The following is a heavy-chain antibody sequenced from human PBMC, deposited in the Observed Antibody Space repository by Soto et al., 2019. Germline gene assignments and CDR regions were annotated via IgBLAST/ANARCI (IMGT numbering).Heavy chain of an antibody. CDR3: ASSHAGAHITAAVH. Sequence: SETLSLTCTVSGGSITNYYWSWIRQPPGKGLEWIGYIYSSGSTNYNPSLKSRVTISADTSKNQFSLKLSSVTAADTAVYYCASSHAGAHITAAVHWGQGTLVTVSS. CDR1: GGSITNYY. CDR2: IYSSGST. V-gene: IGHV4-59*12. J-gene: IGHJ4*02. D-gene: IGHD6-13*01.